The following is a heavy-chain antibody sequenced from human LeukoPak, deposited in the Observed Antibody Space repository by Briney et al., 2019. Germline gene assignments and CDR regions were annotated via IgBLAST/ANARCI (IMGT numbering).Heavy chain of an antibody. CDR1: GFSFSSYL. V-gene: IGHV3-7*01. Sequence: GGSLRLSCAASGFSFSSYLMAWVRQAPGKGLEWVANIKYDGSLKFYGGSVKGRFTISRDNTKNSLYLEMNSLIVDDTALYFCASSHDSSSNDWGQGTMVTVSS. J-gene: IGHJ4*02. CDR2: IKYDGSLK. D-gene: IGHD3-22*01. CDR3: ASSHDSSSND.